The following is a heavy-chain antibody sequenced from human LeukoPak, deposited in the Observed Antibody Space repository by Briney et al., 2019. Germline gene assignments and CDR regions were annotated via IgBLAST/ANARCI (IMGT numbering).Heavy chain of an antibody. J-gene: IGHJ4*02. D-gene: IGHD3-10*01. Sequence: PGGSLRLSCAASGFTFSSYWMHWVRQAPGKSLVWVSRINSDGSSRSYADSVKGRFTISRDNAKNTLYLQMNSLRAEDTAVYYCAKRGIVGYYGSGGYYSKLDYWGQGTLVTVSS. V-gene: IGHV3-74*01. CDR2: INSDGSSR. CDR3: AKRGIVGYYGSGGYYSKLDY. CDR1: GFTFSSYW.